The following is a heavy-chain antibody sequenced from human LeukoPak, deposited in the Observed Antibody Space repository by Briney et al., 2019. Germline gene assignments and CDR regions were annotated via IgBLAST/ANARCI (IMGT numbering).Heavy chain of an antibody. CDR2: ISDSGGRT. J-gene: IGHJ4*02. Sequence: GGSLRLSCAVSGITLSNYGMSWVRQAPGKGLEWGAGISDSGGRTKYADSVKGRFTISRDNPKNTLYLQMNSLRPEDTAVYFCAKRGVVIRVILVGFHKEAYYFDSWGQGVLVTVSS. CDR3: AKRGVVIRVILVGFHKEAYYFDS. V-gene: IGHV3-23*01. CDR1: GITLSNYG. D-gene: IGHD3-22*01.